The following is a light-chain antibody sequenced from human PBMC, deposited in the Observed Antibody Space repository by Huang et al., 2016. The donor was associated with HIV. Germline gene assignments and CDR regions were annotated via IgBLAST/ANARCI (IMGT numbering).Light chain of an antibody. Sequence: DIQMTQSPSSLSASVGHRVIITCRASQSISSYLNWYQQQPGKAPNRLIYAASSLQSGVPSRFSGSGSVTDFTLTIRSLQPEDFATYYCQQSYSNTFTFGAGTKVDVK. CDR2: AAS. CDR3: QQSYSNTFT. V-gene: IGKV1-39*01. CDR1: QSISSY. J-gene: IGKJ3*01.